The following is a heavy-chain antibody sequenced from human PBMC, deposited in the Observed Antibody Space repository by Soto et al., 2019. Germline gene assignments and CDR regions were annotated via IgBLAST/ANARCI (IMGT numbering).Heavy chain of an antibody. D-gene: IGHD2-21*02. J-gene: IGHJ4*02. CDR2: ISYDGSNK. CDR3: AKDRLEGGNSLDDY. CDR1: GFTFSSYG. V-gene: IGHV3-30*18. Sequence: QVQLVESGGGVVQPGRSLRLSCAASGFTFSSYGMHWVRQAPGKGLEWVAVISYDGSNKYYADSVKGRFTISRDNSKNTLYLQMNSLRAEDTAVYYCAKDRLEGGNSLDDYWGQGTLVTVSS.